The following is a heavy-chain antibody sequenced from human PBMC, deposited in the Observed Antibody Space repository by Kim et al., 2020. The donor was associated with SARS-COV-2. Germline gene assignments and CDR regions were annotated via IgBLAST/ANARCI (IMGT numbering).Heavy chain of an antibody. J-gene: IGHJ4*02. CDR2: IYYSGST. CDR1: GGSISSSSYY. CDR3: ARHDSHWRRHYFDY. D-gene: IGHD1-1*01. Sequence: SETLSLTCTVSGGSISSSSYYWGWIRQPPGKGLEWIGSIYYSGSTYYNPSLKSRVTISVDTSKNQFSLKLSSVTAADTAVYYCARHDSHWRRHYFDYWGQGTLVTVSS. V-gene: IGHV4-39*01.